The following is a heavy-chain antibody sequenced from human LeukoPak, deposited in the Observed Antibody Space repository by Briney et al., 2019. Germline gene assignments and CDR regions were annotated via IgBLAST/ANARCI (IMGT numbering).Heavy chain of an antibody. Sequence: TGGSLRLSCAASGFTVSSNYMSWVRQAPGKGLEWVSVIYSGGSTYYADSVKGRFTISRDNSKNTLYLQMNSLRAEDTAVYYCASEGPYSSHDAFDIWGQGTMVTVSS. CDR3: ASEGPYSSHDAFDI. V-gene: IGHV3-53*01. CDR2: IYSGGST. CDR1: GFTVSSNY. J-gene: IGHJ3*02. D-gene: IGHD5-18*01.